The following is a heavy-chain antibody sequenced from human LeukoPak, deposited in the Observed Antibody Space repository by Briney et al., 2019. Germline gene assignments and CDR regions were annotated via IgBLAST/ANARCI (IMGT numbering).Heavy chain of an antibody. V-gene: IGHV5-51*01. CDR3: ASRYYYDSSGSDAFDI. CDR2: IYPGDSDT. J-gene: IGHJ3*02. D-gene: IGHD3-22*01. CDR1: GYSFTSYW. Sequence: GESLKISCKGSGYSFTSYWIGWVRQMPGKGLGWMGIIYPGDSDTRYSPSFQGQVTISADKSISTAYLQWSSPKASDTAMYYCASRYYYDSSGSDAFDIWGQGTMVTVSS.